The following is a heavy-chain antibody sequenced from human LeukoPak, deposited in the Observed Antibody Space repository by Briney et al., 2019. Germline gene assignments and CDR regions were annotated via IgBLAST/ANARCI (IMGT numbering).Heavy chain of an antibody. V-gene: IGHV3-30*01. CDR2: ISYDGSNK. Sequence: PGRSLRLSCAASGFTFSSYAMHWVRQAPGKGLEWVAVISYDGSNKYYADSVKGRFTISRDNSKNTLYLQMNSLRAEDTAAYYCVFGSGSYSRMTFDYWGQGTLVTVSS. CDR1: GFTFSSYA. CDR3: VFGSGSYSRMTFDY. D-gene: IGHD1-26*01. J-gene: IGHJ4*02.